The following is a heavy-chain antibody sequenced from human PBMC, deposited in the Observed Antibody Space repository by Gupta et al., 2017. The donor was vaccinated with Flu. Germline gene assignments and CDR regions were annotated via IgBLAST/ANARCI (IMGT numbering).Heavy chain of an antibody. J-gene: IGHJ4*02. CDR2: ISRDASNI. D-gene: IGHD3-22*01. Sequence: QVQLVESGGALVKPGGSLRLSCAGSGFSFNDYYMSWFRQAPGRGLEWVSYISRDASNIHYAESVRGRFSISRDNTKNSMSLQMNSLRAEDAGTYFCARDHSSTGSGYYYSLWGQGTLVTVST. V-gene: IGHV3-11*01. CDR1: GFSFNDYY. CDR3: ARDHSSTGSGYYYSL.